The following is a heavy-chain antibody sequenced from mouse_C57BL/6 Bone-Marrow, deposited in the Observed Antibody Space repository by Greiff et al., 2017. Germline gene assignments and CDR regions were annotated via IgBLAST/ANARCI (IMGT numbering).Heavy chain of an antibody. Sequence: QVQLKESGPGLVQPSQSLSITCTVSGFSLTSYGVHWVRQSPGKGLEWLGVIWRGGSTDYNAAFMSRLSITKDNSKSQVFFTMNSLQADDTAIYYCAIHYYGSSYDYAMDYWGQGTSVTVSS. CDR1: GFSLTSYG. CDR3: AIHYYGSSYDYAMDY. CDR2: IWRGGST. J-gene: IGHJ4*01. V-gene: IGHV2-5*01. D-gene: IGHD1-1*01.